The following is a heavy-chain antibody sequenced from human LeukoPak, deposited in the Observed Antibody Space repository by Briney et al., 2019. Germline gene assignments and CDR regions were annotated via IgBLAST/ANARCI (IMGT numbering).Heavy chain of an antibody. CDR2: ISWNSGSI. CDR1: GFTFDDYA. V-gene: IGHV3-9*01. Sequence: GGSLRLSCAASGFTFDDYAMHWVRQAPGKGLEWVSGISWNSGSIGYADSVKGRFTISRDNAKNSLYLQMNSLRADDTAVYYCVRVRDTSASPYFDFWGQGTLVTVSS. D-gene: IGHD6-19*01. J-gene: IGHJ4*02. CDR3: VRVRDTSASPYFDF.